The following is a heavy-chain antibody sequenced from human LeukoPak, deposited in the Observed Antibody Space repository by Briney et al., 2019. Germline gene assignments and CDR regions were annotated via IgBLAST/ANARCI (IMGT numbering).Heavy chain of an antibody. J-gene: IGHJ4*02. D-gene: IGHD1-26*01. CDR2: IIPILGIA. CDR3: ARGDINIVEATFDY. Sequence: ASVKVSCKASGGTFSSYAISWVRQAPGQGLEWMGRIIPILGIANYAQKFQGRVTITTDKSTSTAYMELSSLRSEDTAVYYCARGDINIVEATFDYWGQGTLVTVSS. V-gene: IGHV1-69*04. CDR1: GGTFSSYA.